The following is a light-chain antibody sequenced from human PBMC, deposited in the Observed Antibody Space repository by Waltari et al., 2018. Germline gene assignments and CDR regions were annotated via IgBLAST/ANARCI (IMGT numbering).Light chain of an antibody. CDR2: GAS. J-gene: IGKJ3*01. CDR3: QQYGGSPLT. Sequence: EIVLTQSPGTLSLSPGERATLSCRASQSVGTSVAWYQQKPGQAPRPLIYGASSRATGIPDRFSGSGSATDFTLTISRLGPEDIAVYFCQQYGGSPLTFGPGTKVDIK. CDR1: QSVGTS. V-gene: IGKV3-20*01.